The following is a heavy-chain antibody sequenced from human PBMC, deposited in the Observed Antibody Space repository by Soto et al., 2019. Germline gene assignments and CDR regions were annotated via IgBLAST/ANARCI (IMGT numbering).Heavy chain of an antibody. J-gene: IGHJ4*02. V-gene: IGHV3-30*03. CDR1: GFTFSSYG. D-gene: IGHD3-3*01. CDR2: ISYDGSNK. CDR3: ASPQSGY. Sequence: GGSLRLSCAASGFTFSSYGMHWVRQAPGKGLEWVAVISYDGSNKYYADSVKGRFTISRDNSKNTLYLQMNSLRAEDTAVYYCASPQSGYWGQGTLVTVSS.